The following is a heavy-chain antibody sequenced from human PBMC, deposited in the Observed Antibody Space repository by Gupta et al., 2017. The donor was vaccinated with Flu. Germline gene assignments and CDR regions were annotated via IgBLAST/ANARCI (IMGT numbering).Heavy chain of an antibody. V-gene: IGHV3-23*01. CDR3: AKSISSWTIDAFDV. J-gene: IGHJ3*01. Sequence: QLLASGGGRVQPGGSLRLSCAGSGFTFDTYALSWVRLAPGKGLEWVAGVTGSGDDTYYADSVRGRFTISRDNSRKILFLQMDSLRDGDTAFYYCAKSISSWTIDAFDVWGQETQVTVSS. CDR1: GFTFDTYA. CDR2: VTGSGDDT. D-gene: IGHD2-2*01.